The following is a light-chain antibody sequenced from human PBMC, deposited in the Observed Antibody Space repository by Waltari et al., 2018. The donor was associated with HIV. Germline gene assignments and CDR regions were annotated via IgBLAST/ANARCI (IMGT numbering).Light chain of an antibody. CDR1: QSVTTF. CDR2: GAS. J-gene: IGKJ2*01. CDR3: QQTSSSPST. V-gene: IGKV1-39*01. Sequence: DIQMTQSPSSLSAFVGDRVTIACRTSQSVTTFLNWYYQKPGKAPKLLIYGASNLQSGVPSRFSGSGSGTYFTRTITSLQPEDFATYYCQQTSSSPSTFGQGTKLE.